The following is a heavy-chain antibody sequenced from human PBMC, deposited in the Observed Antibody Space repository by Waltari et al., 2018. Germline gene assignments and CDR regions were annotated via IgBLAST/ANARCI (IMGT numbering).Heavy chain of an antibody. Sequence: QVQLQESGPGLVKPSETLSLTCAVSGFSITSGYYWRWIRQPPGKGLEWVGTIYYSGTTYYTPSLQSRVSISVDTSNNEFSLTLTAVTAADTAVYYCATATTGHFDFWGQGSLVTVSS. CDR3: ATATTGHFDF. V-gene: IGHV4-38-2*01. CDR2: IYYSGTT. J-gene: IGHJ4*02. CDR1: GFSITSGYY. D-gene: IGHD4-17*01.